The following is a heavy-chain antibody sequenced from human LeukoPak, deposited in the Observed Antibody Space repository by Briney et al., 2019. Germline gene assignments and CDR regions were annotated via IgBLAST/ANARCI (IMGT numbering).Heavy chain of an antibody. V-gene: IGHV4-39*01. J-gene: IGHJ6*02. CDR2: VNYSGST. CDR3: ARAFNLVFRGQYYDILTRSGGMDV. D-gene: IGHD3-9*01. Sequence: PSETLSLTCSVSGGSINRSGYFWGWIRQPPGKGLEWIGSVNYSGSTYYNPSLKSRVTVSVDTSKNQFSLKLRSVTAADTAVYYCARAFNLVFRGQYYDILTRSGGMDVWGQGTTVTVSS. CDR1: GGSINRSGYF.